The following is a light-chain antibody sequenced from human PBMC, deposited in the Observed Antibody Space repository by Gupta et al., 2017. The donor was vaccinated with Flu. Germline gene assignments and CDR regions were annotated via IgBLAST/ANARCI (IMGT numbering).Light chain of an antibody. J-gene: IGKJ1*01. Sequence: HSTLSASVGDRVTSTCRASQSSDSWLAWYQQKPGKAPKLLIYKTSNLESGVPSRFSGSGSGTEFTLTISSLQPDDFATYYCQQYSSYPWTFGQGTTVEIK. CDR3: QQYSSYPWT. V-gene: IGKV1-5*03. CDR2: KTS. CDR1: QSSDSW.